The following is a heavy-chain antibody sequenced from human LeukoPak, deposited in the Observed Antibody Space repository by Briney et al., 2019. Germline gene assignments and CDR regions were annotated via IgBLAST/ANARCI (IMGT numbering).Heavy chain of an antibody. V-gene: IGHV3-30*03. CDR1: GFTFSSYG. CDR3: ARDRSGSSWTFDC. J-gene: IGHJ4*02. D-gene: IGHD6-13*01. CDR2: ISYDGSNK. Sequence: PGRSLRLSCAASGFTFSSYGMHWVRQAPGKGLEWVAVISYDGSNKYYADSVKGRFTISRDNSKNTLYLQMNSLRAEDTAVYYCARDRSGSSWTFDCWGQGTLVTVSS.